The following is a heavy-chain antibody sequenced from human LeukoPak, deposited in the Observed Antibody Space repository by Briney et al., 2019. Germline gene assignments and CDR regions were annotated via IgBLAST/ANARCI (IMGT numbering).Heavy chain of an antibody. Sequence: PGGSLRLSCAASGFTVSSNYMSWVRQAPGKGLEWVSVIYSGGSTYYADSVKGRFTISRDNSKNTLYLQMNSLRAEDTAVYYCARDRESEGIQLWRYFDYWGQGTLVTVSS. V-gene: IGHV3-53*01. CDR2: IYSGGST. D-gene: IGHD5-18*01. CDR3: ARDRESEGIQLWRYFDY. CDR1: GFTVSSNY. J-gene: IGHJ4*02.